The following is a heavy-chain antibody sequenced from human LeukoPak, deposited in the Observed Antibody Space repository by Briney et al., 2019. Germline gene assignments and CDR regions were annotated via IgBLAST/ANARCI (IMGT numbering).Heavy chain of an antibody. Sequence: GGSLRLSCAASGFTFSSYAMSWVRQAPGKGLEWVSAISGSGGSTYYADSVKGRFTISRDNSKNTLYLQMNSLRAEDTAVYYCAARDYDFWSGNDAFDIWGQGTMVTVSS. V-gene: IGHV3-23*01. CDR2: ISGSGGST. J-gene: IGHJ3*02. CDR1: GFTFSSYA. CDR3: AARDYDFWSGNDAFDI. D-gene: IGHD3-3*01.